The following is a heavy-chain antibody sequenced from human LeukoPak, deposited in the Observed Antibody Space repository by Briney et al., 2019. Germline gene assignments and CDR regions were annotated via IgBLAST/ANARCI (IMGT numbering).Heavy chain of an antibody. Sequence: SQTLSLTCTVSGGSISSGGYYWSWIRQHPGKGLEWIGYIYYSGSTYYNPSLKSRVTISVDTSKNQFSLKLSPVTAADTDVYYCTAYYYDSSGYLDYWGQGTLVTVSS. CDR1: GGSISSGGYY. D-gene: IGHD3-22*01. J-gene: IGHJ4*02. V-gene: IGHV4-31*03. CDR2: IYYSGST. CDR3: TAYYYDSSGYLDY.